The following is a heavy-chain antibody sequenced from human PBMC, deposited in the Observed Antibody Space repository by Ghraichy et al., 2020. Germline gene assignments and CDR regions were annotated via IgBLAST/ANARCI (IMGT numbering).Heavy chain of an antibody. D-gene: IGHD6-6*01. J-gene: IGHJ6*02. Sequence: SVKVSCKASGGTFSSYAISWVRQAPGQGLEWMGGIIPIFGTANYAQKFQGRVTITADESTSTAYMELSSLRSEDTAVYYCARAQYSSSSSYYYYYRMDVWGQGTTVTVSS. CDR2: IIPIFGTA. CDR1: GGTFSSYA. V-gene: IGHV1-69*13. CDR3: ARAQYSSSSSYYYYYRMDV.